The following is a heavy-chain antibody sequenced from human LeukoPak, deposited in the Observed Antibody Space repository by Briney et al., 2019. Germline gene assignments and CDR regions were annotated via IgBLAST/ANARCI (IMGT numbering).Heavy chain of an antibody. J-gene: IGHJ5*02. Sequence: SETLSLTCTVSGGSISGYYWSWIRQPPGKGLEWIGYIYYSGRTNYNPSLKSRVTISVDTSKNQFFLRLNSVTAADTAVYYCARDFSDLDYGGSWFDPWGQGTLVTVSS. CDR2: IYYSGRT. V-gene: IGHV4-59*01. CDR3: ARDFSDLDYGGSWFDP. CDR1: GGSISGYY. D-gene: IGHD4-23*01.